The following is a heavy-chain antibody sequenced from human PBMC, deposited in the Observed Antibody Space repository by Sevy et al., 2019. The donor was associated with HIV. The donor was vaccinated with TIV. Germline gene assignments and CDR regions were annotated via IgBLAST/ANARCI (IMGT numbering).Heavy chain of an antibody. CDR1: GGSFSGYY. V-gene: IGHV4-34*01. CDR2: INHSGST. D-gene: IGHD3-22*01. CDR3: ARGRCYYYF. J-gene: IGHJ4*02. Sequence: SETLSLTCAVYGGSFSGYYWSWIRQPPGKGLEWIGEINHSGSTNYNPSLKSRVTISVDTSKNQFSLKLSSVTAADTAVYYCARGRCYYYFWGQGTLVTVSS.